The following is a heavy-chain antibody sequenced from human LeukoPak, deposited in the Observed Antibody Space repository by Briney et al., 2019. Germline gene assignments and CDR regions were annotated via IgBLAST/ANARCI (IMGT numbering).Heavy chain of an antibody. CDR3: ARDVGSSWGNFDY. CDR2: ISSSSSYI. D-gene: IGHD6-13*01. CDR1: GFTFSSYS. V-gene: IGHV3-21*04. J-gene: IGHJ4*02. Sequence: GWSLRLSCAASGFTFSSYSMNWVRQAPGKGLEWVSSISSSSSYIYYADSVKGRFTISRDNAKNSLYLQINSLRAEDTAVYYCARDVGSSWGNFDYWGQGPLVTVSS.